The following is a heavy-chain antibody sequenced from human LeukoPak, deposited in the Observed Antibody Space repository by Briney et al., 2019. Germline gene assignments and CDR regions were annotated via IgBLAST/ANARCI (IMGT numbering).Heavy chain of an antibody. J-gene: IGHJ4*02. CDR2: ISIDGRSK. D-gene: IGHD5-18*01. V-gene: IGHV3-64D*06. CDR3: VKDQEYSYDY. CDR1: GFTFTDYA. Sequence: GGSLRLSCSASGFTFTDYAMHWVRQAAGKGLEYVSTISIDGRSKYYADSAKGRFTISRDNSKNTLSLQMSSLRTDDTAIYYCVKDQEYSYDYWGQGTLVTVSS.